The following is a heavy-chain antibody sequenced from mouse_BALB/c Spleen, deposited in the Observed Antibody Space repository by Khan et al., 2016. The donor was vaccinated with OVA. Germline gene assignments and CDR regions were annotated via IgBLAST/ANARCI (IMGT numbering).Heavy chain of an antibody. J-gene: IGHJ4*01. CDR3: ERHGYGKGDAMDY. CDR1: GFTFSTYY. D-gene: IGHD2-10*02. Sequence: EVELVESGGGLVQPGGSLKLSCATSGFTFSTYYMFWFRQPQEKRLAWVASISKGGGRTYYPTPVKGRFPSSRDNAKNALYLKMSRLQSEDTAMYYCERHGYGKGDAMDYWGQGTSVTVSS. CDR2: ISKGGGRT. V-gene: IGHV5-12*02.